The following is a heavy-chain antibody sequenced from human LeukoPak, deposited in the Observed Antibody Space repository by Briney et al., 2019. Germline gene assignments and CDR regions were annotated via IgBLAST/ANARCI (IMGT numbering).Heavy chain of an antibody. V-gene: IGHV3-11*03. J-gene: IGHJ4*02. CDR1: GFTFSDFY. D-gene: IGHD2-15*01. CDR3: TRHPAEGDY. Sequence: PGGSLRLSCAASGFTFSDFYMSWIRQAPGKGLESISYTSGSSSNTNYADSVKGRFTISRDNAKNSLYLQMNSLRAEDTAVYYCTRHPAEGDYWGQGTLVTVSS. CDR2: TSGSSSNT.